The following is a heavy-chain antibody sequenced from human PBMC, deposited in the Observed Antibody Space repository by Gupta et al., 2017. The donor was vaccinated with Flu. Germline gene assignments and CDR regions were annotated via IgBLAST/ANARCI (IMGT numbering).Heavy chain of an antibody. CDR2: ILPVIGAA. CDR3: AREFPCGGDCYVLDS. V-gene: IGHV1-69*18. D-gene: IGHD2-21*02. Sequence: QVQLVQSGTEVKEPGSSVKVSCKASGGTFSSSSITWVRQAPGQGLEWMGRILPVIGAANYAQKFQGRVTLTADESTRTAYMELSTLRSDDTAVYYCAREFPCGGDCYVLDSWGQGTPVSVYS. CDR1: GGTFSSSS. J-gene: IGHJ4*02.